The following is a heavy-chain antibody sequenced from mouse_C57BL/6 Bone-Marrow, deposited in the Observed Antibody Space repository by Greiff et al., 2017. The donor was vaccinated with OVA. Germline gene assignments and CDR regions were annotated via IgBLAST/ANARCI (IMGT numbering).Heavy chain of an antibody. V-gene: IGHV3-1*01. Sequence: EVKLMESGPGMVKPSQSLSLTCTVTGYSITSGYDWHWIRHFPGNKLEWMGYISYSGSTNYNPSLKSRISITHDTSKNHFFLKLNSVTTEDAATYYCARDRGLTGTGYFDVWGTGTTVTVSS. CDR2: ISYSGST. CDR3: ARDRGLTGTGYFDV. CDR1: GYSITSGYD. D-gene: IGHD4-1*01. J-gene: IGHJ1*03.